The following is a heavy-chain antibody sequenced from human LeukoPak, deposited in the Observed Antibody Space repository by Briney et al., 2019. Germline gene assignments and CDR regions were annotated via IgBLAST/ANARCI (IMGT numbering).Heavy chain of an antibody. D-gene: IGHD2-8*02. CDR1: GGTFSSYA. V-gene: IGHV1-69*13. J-gene: IGHJ4*02. CDR2: IIPIFGTA. Sequence: ASVKVSCTASGGTFSSYAISWVRQAPGQGLEWMGGIIPIFGTANYAQKFQGRVTITADESTSTAYMELSSLRSVDTAVYYCARGSGGGGSADYWGQGTLVTVSS. CDR3: ARGSGGGGSADY.